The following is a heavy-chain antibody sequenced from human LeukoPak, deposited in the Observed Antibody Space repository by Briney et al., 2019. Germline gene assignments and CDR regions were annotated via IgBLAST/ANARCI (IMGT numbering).Heavy chain of an antibody. J-gene: IGHJ4*02. CDR1: GYSFTDYG. V-gene: IGHV1-18*01. D-gene: IGHD6-19*01. CDR2: ITGYNGNT. CDR3: ARDQAVGWPPVYFEY. Sequence: ASVKVSCKTSGYSFTDYGISWLRQAPGQRPEWMGWITGYNGNTSNAQKFQDRVTMTIDTSTATAYMELRSLRSDDTAVYYCARDQAVGWPPVYFEYWGQGTPVTVSP.